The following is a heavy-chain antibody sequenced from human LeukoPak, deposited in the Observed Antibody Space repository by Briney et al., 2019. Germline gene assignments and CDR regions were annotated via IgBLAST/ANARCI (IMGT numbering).Heavy chain of an antibody. J-gene: IGHJ4*02. CDR2: IIPIFGTA. CDR1: GGTFSSYA. D-gene: IGHD1-1*01. Sequence: SVKVSCKASGGTFSSYAISWVRQAPGQGLEWMRGIIPIFGTANYAQKFQGRVTITADESTSTAYMELSSLRSEDTAVYYCARVFDWNDAEYYFDYWGQGTLVTVSS. V-gene: IGHV1-69*13. CDR3: ARVFDWNDAEYYFDY.